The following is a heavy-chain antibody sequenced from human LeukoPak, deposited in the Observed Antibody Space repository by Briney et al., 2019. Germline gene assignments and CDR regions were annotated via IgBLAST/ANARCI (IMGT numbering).Heavy chain of an antibody. CDR2: ISSSGSTI. CDR1: GFTFSSYE. CDR3: ARVNYDILTGYWGLHEDYFDY. Sequence: GGSLRLSCAASGFTFSSYEMNWVRQAPGKGLEWVSYISSSGSTIYYADSVKGRFTISRDNAKNSLYLQMNSLRAEDTAVYYCARVNYDILTGYWGLHEDYFDYWGQGTLVTVSS. D-gene: IGHD3-9*01. V-gene: IGHV3-48*03. J-gene: IGHJ4*02.